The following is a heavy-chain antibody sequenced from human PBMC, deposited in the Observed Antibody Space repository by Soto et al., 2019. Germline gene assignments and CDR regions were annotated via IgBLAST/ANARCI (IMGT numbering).Heavy chain of an antibody. D-gene: IGHD2-2*01. V-gene: IGHV3-23*01. Sequence: EVQLLESGGGLVQPGGSLRLSCEGSGFSFSSFAMNWVRQAPGKGLEWVSSISGSGTTTNSADSVKGRFTISRDNSKNTVYLLMNSLRADDTAAYYCAKGMGLTTRSASDIRGQGTMVTVSS. J-gene: IGHJ3*02. CDR3: AKGMGLTTRSASDI. CDR2: ISGSGTTT. CDR1: GFSFSSFA.